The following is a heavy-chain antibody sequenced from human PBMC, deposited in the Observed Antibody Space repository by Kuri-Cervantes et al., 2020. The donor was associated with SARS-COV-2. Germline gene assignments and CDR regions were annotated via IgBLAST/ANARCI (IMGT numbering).Heavy chain of an antibody. CDR3: ARRKYGGLPGYYYYYYMDV. CDR2: ISSSSSYI. D-gene: IGHD3-16*01. Sequence: GGSLRLSCAASGFTFSSYSMNWVRQAPGKGLEWVSYISSSSSYIYYADSVKGRFTISRDNAKNSLYLQMNSLRAEDTAVYYCARRKYGGLPGYYYYYYMDVWGKGTTVTVSS. V-gene: IGHV3-21*05. J-gene: IGHJ6*03. CDR1: GFTFSSYS.